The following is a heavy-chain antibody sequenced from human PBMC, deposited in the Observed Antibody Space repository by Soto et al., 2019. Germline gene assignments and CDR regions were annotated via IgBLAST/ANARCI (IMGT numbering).Heavy chain of an antibody. Sequence: HPGGSLRLSRSASGFPFNIYDVLWVRRAPGKGLEYVSGISSNGGSTNYADSVKGRFTISRDNSKNTLYLQMNSLRAEDTAVYYCAKMEQLVHGVDYWGQGTLVTVSS. CDR1: GFPFNIYD. V-gene: IGHV3-64*04. CDR2: ISSNGGST. J-gene: IGHJ4*02. CDR3: AKMEQLVHGVDY. D-gene: IGHD6-6*01.